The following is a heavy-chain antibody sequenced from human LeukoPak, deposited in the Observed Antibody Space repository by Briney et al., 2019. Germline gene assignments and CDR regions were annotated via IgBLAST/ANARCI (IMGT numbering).Heavy chain of an antibody. Sequence: SQTLSLTCVISGDSVSSNSAAWNWIRRSPSRGLECLGRTYYRSKWYNDYAVSVKSRITINPDTSKNQFFLQLNSVTPEDTAVYYCARETSHFDYRGQGTLVTVSS. V-gene: IGHV6-1*01. CDR3: ARETSHFDY. J-gene: IGHJ4*02. CDR2: TYYRSKWYN. CDR1: GDSVSSNSAA.